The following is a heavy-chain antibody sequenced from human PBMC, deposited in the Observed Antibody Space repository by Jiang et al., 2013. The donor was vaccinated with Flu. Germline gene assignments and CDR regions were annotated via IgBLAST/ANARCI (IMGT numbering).Heavy chain of an antibody. CDR1: GGSINGYY. CDR2: IHSSGVT. J-gene: IGHJ4*02. Sequence: GPGLVKPSETLSLACSVSGGSINGYYWSWIRQPPGRGLEWIGYIHSSGVTNYNPSLEGRVTILVDKSKNQFSLKVSSVTAADTAVYYCARADYGSTTTGPLFDHWGQGTLVTASS. D-gene: IGHD3-10*01. V-gene: IGHV4-59*01. CDR3: ARADYGSTTTGPLFDH.